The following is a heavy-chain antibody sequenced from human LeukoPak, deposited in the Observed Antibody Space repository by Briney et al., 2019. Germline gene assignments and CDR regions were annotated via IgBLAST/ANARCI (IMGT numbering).Heavy chain of an antibody. D-gene: IGHD3-10*01. CDR2: IRYDGSSK. V-gene: IGHV3-30*02. J-gene: IGHJ4*02. CDR3: ASSGSYYFPFDY. Sequence: GGSLRLSCAASGFNFNTYGMHWVRQTPGRGLEWVAFIRYDGSSKYNTDSVKGRFTVSRDNSKNTLYLQMNSLRAEDTAIYYCASSGSYYFPFDYWGQGTLVTVSS. CDR1: GFNFNTYG.